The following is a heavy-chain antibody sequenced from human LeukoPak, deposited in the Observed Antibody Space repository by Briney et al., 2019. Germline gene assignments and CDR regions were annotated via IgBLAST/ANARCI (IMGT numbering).Heavy chain of an antibody. CDR2: IYYSGST. CDR3: ARRSDYGGNSDY. D-gene: IGHD4-23*01. J-gene: IGHJ4*02. V-gene: IGHV4-39*01. CDR1: GGSISSSSGYY. Sequence: SETLSLTCTVSGGSISSSSGYYWGWIRQPPGKGLGWIGSIYYSGSTYYNPSLKSRVTISVDTSKNQFSLKLSSVTAADTAVYYCARRSDYGGNSDYWGQGTLVTVSS.